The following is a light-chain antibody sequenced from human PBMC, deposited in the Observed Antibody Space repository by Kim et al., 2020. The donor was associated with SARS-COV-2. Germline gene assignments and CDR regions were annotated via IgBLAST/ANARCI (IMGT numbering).Light chain of an antibody. CDR1: SSDVGGYNY. J-gene: IGLJ2*01. Sequence: GQSITIACTGTSSDVGGYNYVSWYQHHPGKAPKLMIYDVSERPSGVSNRFSGSKSGNTASLTISGLQAEDEADYYCGSYTSSNTVIFGGGTKL. CDR2: DVS. V-gene: IGLV2-14*03. CDR3: GSYTSSNTVI.